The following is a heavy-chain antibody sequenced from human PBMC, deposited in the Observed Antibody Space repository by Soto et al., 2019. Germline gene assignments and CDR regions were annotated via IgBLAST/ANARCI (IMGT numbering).Heavy chain of an antibody. Sequence: PGGSLRLSCVGSGFIFSNNGMHWVRQTPGKGLEWVAFLSYDGSETFYADSVKGRFTVSRDNSKNTLFLHMRNLRRDDTVVYYCSIVRVADSALDHWGQGTLVTVSS. CDR1: GFIFSNNG. CDR2: LSYDGSET. V-gene: IGHV3-30*03. CDR3: SIVRVADSALDH. D-gene: IGHD3-10*02. J-gene: IGHJ4*02.